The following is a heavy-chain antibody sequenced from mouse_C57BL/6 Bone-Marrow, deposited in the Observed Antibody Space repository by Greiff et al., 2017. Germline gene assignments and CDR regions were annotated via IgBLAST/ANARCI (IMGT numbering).Heavy chain of an antibody. J-gene: IGHJ2*01. D-gene: IGHD1-1*01. CDR3: TSYFLYYFDY. V-gene: IGHV6-6*01. CDR2: IRNKANNHAT. Sequence: EVKLVESGGGLVQPGGSMKLSCAASGFTFSDAWMDWVRQSPEKGLEWVAEIRNKANNHATYYAESVKGRFTISRDDSKSSVYLQMNSFRAEDTGIYYCTSYFLYYFDYWGQGTTLTVSS. CDR1: GFTFSDAW.